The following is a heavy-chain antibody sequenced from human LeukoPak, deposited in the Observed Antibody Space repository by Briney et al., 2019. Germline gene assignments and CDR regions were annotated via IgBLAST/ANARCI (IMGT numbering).Heavy chain of an antibody. Sequence: GGSLRLSCAASGFTVSTAGFTLNNAGMSWVLQAPGKGLEWVGRIKSKSECGTTDYGAPVKGRFTFSRDDSKNTVYLQMNSLKTEDTAVYYCTTDLLDYWGQGTLVTVSS. CDR2: IKSKSECGTT. CDR3: TTDLLDY. J-gene: IGHJ4*02. CDR1: GFTVSTAGFTLNNAG. V-gene: IGHV3-15*01.